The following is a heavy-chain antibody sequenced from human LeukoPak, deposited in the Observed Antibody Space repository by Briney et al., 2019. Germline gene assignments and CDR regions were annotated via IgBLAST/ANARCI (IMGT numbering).Heavy chain of an antibody. J-gene: IGHJ4*02. V-gene: IGHV1-45*02. D-gene: IGHD1-26*01. CDR1: GYTFTYRY. CDR2: ITPFNGNT. Sequence: ASVTVSCKASGYTFTYRYLHWVRQAPGQALEWMGWITPFNGNTNYAQKFQDRITITRDRSVSTAYMELSSLRAEDTAMYYCASAEVGASFAYWGQGTLVTVSS. CDR3: ASAEVGASFAY.